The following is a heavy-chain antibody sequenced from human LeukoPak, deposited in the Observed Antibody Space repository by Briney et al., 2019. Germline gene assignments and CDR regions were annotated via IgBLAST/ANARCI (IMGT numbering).Heavy chain of an antibody. J-gene: IGHJ4*02. CDR2: ISGSGGST. CDR1: GFTFSDHY. Sequence: GGSLRLSCAASGFTFSDHYMDWVRQAPGKGLEWVSAISGSGGSTYYADSVKGRFTISRDNSKNTLYLQMNSLRAEDTAVYYCAKVREYDFWSGYATTFDYWGQGTLVTVSS. D-gene: IGHD3-3*01. CDR3: AKVREYDFWSGYATTFDY. V-gene: IGHV3-23*01.